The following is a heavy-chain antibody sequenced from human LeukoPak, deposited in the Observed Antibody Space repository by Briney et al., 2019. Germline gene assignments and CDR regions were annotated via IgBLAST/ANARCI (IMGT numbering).Heavy chain of an antibody. V-gene: IGHV3-23*01. CDR1: GFTFNIYA. J-gene: IGHJ4*02. Sequence: LSGGSLRLSCAASGFTFNIYAVNWVRQAAGKGLEWVSGISGSGGNTYYADSVKGRFTISRDNSKNTLYLQMNSLRAEDTAVYYCTYYDSGRGFLITPRFDYWGQGTLVTVSS. D-gene: IGHD3-10*01. CDR2: ISGSGGNT. CDR3: TYYDSGRGFLITPRFDY.